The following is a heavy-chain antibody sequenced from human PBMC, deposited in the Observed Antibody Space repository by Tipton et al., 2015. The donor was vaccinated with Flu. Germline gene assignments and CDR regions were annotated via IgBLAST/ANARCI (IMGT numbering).Heavy chain of an antibody. J-gene: IGHJ4*02. CDR2: IYHSGTT. CDR1: GDSIRSSGYY. V-gene: IGHV4-38-2*01. D-gene: IGHD3-10*02. Sequence: TLSLTCVVSGDSIRSSGYYWGWIRQPPGKGLEWIGTIYHSGTTYYNPSLKSRLTISVDTSKNQFSLRLSSVTAADTAVYYCARHTGDSVRGVIDYWGQGTLVTVSS. CDR3: ARHTGDSVRGVIDY.